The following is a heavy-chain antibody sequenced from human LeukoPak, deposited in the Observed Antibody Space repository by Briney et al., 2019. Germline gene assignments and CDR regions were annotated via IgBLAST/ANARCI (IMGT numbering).Heavy chain of an antibody. J-gene: IGHJ5*02. CDR1: GFTFSSYS. CDR2: ISSSSSYI. D-gene: IGHD3-3*01. CDR3: ARLSPTTLYDSRGWFDP. Sequence: GGSLRLSCAASGFTFSSYSMNWVRQAPGKGLEWVSSISSSSSYIYYADSVKGRFTISRDNSKNTLYLQMNTLRAEDTAVYYCARLSPTTLYDSRGWFDPWGQGTLVTVSS. V-gene: IGHV3-21*04.